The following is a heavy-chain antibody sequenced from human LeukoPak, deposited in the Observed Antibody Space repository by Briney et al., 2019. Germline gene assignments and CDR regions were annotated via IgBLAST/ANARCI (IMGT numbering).Heavy chain of an antibody. D-gene: IGHD3-22*01. CDR3: ARVRVSSGHHPWYFDY. J-gene: IGHJ4*02. CDR2: IYYSGST. Sequence: SETLSLTCTVSGGSISSYYWSWIRQSPGKGLEWIGYIYYSGSTDYNPSLKSRVTISVDTSKNQFSLKLSSVTAADTAVYYCARVRVSSGHHPWYFDYWGQGTLVTVNS. V-gene: IGHV4-59*01. CDR1: GGSISSYY.